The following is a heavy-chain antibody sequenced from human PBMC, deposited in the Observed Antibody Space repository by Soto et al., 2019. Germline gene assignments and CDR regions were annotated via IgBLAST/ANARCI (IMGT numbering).Heavy chain of an antibody. V-gene: IGHV1-69*02. Sequence: QVQLVQSGAEVKKPGSSVKVSCKASGGTFSSYTISWVRQAPGQGLEWMGRIIPILGIANYAQKFQGRVTITADKSTSTAYMELSSLRSEDTAVYFCSWTYGDSDDYWGQGTLVTVSS. CDR2: IIPILGIA. CDR3: SWTYGDSDDY. CDR1: GGTFSSYT. J-gene: IGHJ4*02. D-gene: IGHD4-17*01.